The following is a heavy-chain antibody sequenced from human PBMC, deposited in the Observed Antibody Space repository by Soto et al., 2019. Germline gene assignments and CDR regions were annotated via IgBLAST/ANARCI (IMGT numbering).Heavy chain of an antibody. CDR2: IYYSGKT. J-gene: IGHJ4*02. D-gene: IGHD1-26*01. Sequence: SETLSLTCTVSGGSIGSDTYYWTWIRQLPGKGLEWIGFIYYSGKTYYSPSLKSRLTLSVDTSKNQLSLRLSYVTDADTAVYYCPRDEGYFFEHWGKGTLVTV. CDR3: PRDEGYFFEH. V-gene: IGHV4-31*03. CDR1: GGSIGSDTYY.